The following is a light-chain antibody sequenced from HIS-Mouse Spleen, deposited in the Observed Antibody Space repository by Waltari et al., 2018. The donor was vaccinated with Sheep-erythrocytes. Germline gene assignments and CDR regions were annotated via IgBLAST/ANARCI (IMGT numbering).Light chain of an antibody. CDR2: DVS. CDR3: CSYAGSYNHV. J-gene: IGLJ1*01. V-gene: IGLV2-11*01. CDR1: SSDVGGYNY. Sequence: SALTQPRSVSGSPGQSVPIPCTGTSSDVGGYNYVSWYQQHPGKAPKLMIYDVSKRPSGVPDRFSGSKSGNTASLTISGLQAEDEADYYCCSYAGSYNHVFATGTKVTVL.